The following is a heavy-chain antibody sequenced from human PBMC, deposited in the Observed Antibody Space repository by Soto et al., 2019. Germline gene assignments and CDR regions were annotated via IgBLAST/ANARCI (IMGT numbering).Heavy chain of an antibody. CDR1: GFTLNAYL. V-gene: IGHV3-7*01. Sequence: PGRTLRLSSAASGFTLNAYLMSCVRQAPGKGLEWVANIKQDGSEKYYVDSVKGRFTISRDTAKNSLYLQMNSPRAEDTAVYYCASAILAAANDVFDIWGQGTMVTVS. D-gene: IGHD6-13*01. CDR2: IKQDGSEK. J-gene: IGHJ3*02. CDR3: ASAILAAANDVFDI.